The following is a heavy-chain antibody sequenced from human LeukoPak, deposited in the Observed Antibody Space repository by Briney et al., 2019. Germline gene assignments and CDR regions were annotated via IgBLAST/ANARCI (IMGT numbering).Heavy chain of an antibody. Sequence: GGSLRLSCAASGFTFSSYSMNWVRQAPGKGLEWVSYISSSSSTIYYADSVKGRFTISRDNAKNTLFLQMNSLRAEDTAVYYCAKDGGLWVSAHWGDSWGRGTLVTVSS. CDR3: AKDGGLWVSAHWGDS. J-gene: IGHJ4*02. V-gene: IGHV3-48*01. D-gene: IGHD7-27*01. CDR1: GFTFSSYS. CDR2: ISSSSSTI.